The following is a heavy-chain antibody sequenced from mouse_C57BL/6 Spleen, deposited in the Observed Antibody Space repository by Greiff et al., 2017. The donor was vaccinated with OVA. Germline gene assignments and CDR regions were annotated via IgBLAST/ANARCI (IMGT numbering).Heavy chain of an antibody. CDR2: IWSGGST. CDR3: AIITTVVAPYAMDY. V-gene: IGHV2-2*01. D-gene: IGHD1-1*01. J-gene: IGHJ4*01. CDR1: GFSLTSYG. Sequence: VQLQQSGPGLVQPSQSLSITCTASGFSLTSYGVPWVRQSPGKGLEWLGVIWSGGSTDYNAAFISRLSISKDKSKSQIFFKMNSLQADDTSIYYCAIITTVVAPYAMDYWGQGTSVTVSS.